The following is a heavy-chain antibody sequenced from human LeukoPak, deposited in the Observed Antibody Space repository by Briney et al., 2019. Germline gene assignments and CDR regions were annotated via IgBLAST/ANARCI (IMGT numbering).Heavy chain of an antibody. J-gene: IGHJ4*02. D-gene: IGHD3-16*02. CDR2: IKQDGSEK. V-gene: IGHV3-7*01. Sequence: PGGYLRLSCAASGFTFSSYWMSWVRQAPGKGLEWVANIKQDGSEKYYVDSVKGRFTISRDNDKNSLFLQMTSLRAEDTAVYYCARVGGRYSPLGYWGQGTLVTVSS. CDR3: ARVGGRYSPLGY. CDR1: GFTFSSYW.